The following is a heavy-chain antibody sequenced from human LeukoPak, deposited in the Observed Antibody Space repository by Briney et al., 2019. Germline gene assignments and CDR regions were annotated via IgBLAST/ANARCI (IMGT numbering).Heavy chain of an antibody. CDR2: INPSGGST. Sequence: ASVKVSCKASGYTFTSYYMHWVRQAPGQGLEWMGLINPSGGSTSYAQKFQGRVTMTRDMSTSTVYMELSSLRAEDTAVYYCARDRRDGYNFWGIFDPWGQGTLVTVSS. V-gene: IGHV1-46*01. CDR1: GYTFTSYY. CDR3: ARDRRDGYNFWGIFDP. J-gene: IGHJ5*02. D-gene: IGHD5-24*01.